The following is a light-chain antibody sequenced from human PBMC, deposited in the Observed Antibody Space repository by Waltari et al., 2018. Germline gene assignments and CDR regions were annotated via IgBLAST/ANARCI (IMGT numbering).Light chain of an antibody. CDR2: DDY. Sequence: SNVLTQPPSVSVAPGQTATISCGGNKVGSNRVHWYQQKSGQAPILDLHDDYDRPSGIPERFSGSSSGNTATLTISRVEDGDEADYYCQLWESSSDHPLFGGGTRLTVL. V-gene: IGLV3-21*02. J-gene: IGLJ3*02. CDR3: QLWESSSDHPL. CDR1: KVGSNR.